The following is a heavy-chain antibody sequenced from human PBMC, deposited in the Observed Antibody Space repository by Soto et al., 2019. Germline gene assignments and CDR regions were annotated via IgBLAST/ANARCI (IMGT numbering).Heavy chain of an antibody. CDR1: GFTFSNAW. V-gene: IGHV3-15*01. CDR3: TPMSSSSSPNWLDP. CDR2: IKSKTDGGTT. D-gene: IGHD6-13*01. Sequence: PGGSLRLSCAASGFTFSNAWMSWVRQAPGKGLEWVGRIKSKTDGGTTDYAAPVKGRFTISRDDSKNTLYLQMNSLKTEDTAVYYCTPMSSSSSPNWLDPWGQGPLVTVSS. J-gene: IGHJ5*02.